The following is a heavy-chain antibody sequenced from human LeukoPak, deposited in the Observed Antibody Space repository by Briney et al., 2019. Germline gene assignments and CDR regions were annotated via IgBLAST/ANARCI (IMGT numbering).Heavy chain of an antibody. Sequence: ASVKVSCKTSGCTVTSYYINWLRQAPGQGLEWVGWISVNNGDTKFAQRFQGRVNITADTSTRTSYMELRSLSPDDTAIYYCAQNVSGGSNPYYAEYFQHWGQGALVIV. CDR2: ISVNNGDT. CDR3: AQNVSGGSNPYYAEYFQH. CDR1: GCTVTSYY. D-gene: IGHD1-26*01. V-gene: IGHV1-18*01. J-gene: IGHJ1*01.